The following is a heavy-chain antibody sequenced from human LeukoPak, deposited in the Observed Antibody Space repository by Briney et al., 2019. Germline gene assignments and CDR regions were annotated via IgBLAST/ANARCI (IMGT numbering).Heavy chain of an antibody. Sequence: SGTLSLTCAVSGGSISSSNWWSWVRQPPGKGLEWIGEIYHSGSTNYNPSLKSRVTISVDKSKNQFSLKLSSVTAADMAVYYCARVSFLAYCGGDCYSAFDYWGQGTLVTVSS. CDR1: GGSISSSNW. CDR3: ARVSFLAYCGGDCYSAFDY. CDR2: IYHSGST. J-gene: IGHJ4*02. D-gene: IGHD2-21*02. V-gene: IGHV4-4*02.